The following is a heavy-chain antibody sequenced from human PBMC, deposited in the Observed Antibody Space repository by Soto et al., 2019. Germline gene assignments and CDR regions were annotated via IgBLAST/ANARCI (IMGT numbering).Heavy chain of an antibody. CDR2: IYYSGST. J-gene: IGHJ5*02. CDR3: ARDAYYGSGRYRPYWIDP. Sequence: PSETLSLTCTVSGGSISSYYWSWIRQPPGKGLEWIGYIYYSGSTNYNPSLKSRVTISVDTSKNQFSLKLSSVTAADTAVYYCARDAYYGSGRYRPYWIDPWGQATLVSVSS. V-gene: IGHV4-59*01. D-gene: IGHD3-10*01. CDR1: GGSISSYY.